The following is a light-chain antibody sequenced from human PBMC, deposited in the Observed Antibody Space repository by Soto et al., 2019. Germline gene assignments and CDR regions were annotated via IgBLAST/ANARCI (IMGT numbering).Light chain of an antibody. J-gene: IGLJ2*01. V-gene: IGLV2-14*01. CDR2: DVS. CDR1: SSDVGGYNY. Sequence: QSALTQPASVSGSPGQSITISCTGTSSDVGGYNYVSWYQQHPGKAPKLMIYDVSNRPSGVSNCFSGSKSGNTASLTISGLQAEDEADYYCSSYTSSSKRVFGGGTKLTVL. CDR3: SSYTSSSKRV.